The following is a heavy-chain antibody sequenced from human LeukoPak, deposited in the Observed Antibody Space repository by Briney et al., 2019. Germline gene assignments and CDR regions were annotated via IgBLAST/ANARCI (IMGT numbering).Heavy chain of an antibody. D-gene: IGHD4-4*01. Sequence: GGSLRLSCAASGFTVSSNYMSWVRQAPGKGLEWVSAISGSGGSTYYADSVKGRFTISRDNSKNTLYLQMNSLRAEDTAAYYCAKESSSNYYFDYWGQGTLVTVSS. CDR3: AKESSSNYYFDY. CDR1: GFTVSSNY. CDR2: ISGSGGST. J-gene: IGHJ4*02. V-gene: IGHV3-23*01.